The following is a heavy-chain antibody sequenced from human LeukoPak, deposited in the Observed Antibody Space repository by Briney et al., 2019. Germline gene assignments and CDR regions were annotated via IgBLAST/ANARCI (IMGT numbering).Heavy chain of an antibody. Sequence: RGSLRLSCAASGFTFSTYWMSWLRQAPGKGLEWVANTNQDGSEKYYVDSVEGRFTISRDNAKNSLYLQLNSLRAEDTAVYYCARMTGGLWDYWGQGTLVTVSS. CDR3: ARMTGGLWDY. V-gene: IGHV3-7*05. D-gene: IGHD1-26*01. CDR2: TNQDGSEK. CDR1: GFTFSTYW. J-gene: IGHJ4*02.